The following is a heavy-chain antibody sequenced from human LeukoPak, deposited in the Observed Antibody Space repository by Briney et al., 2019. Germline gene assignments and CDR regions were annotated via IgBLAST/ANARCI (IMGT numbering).Heavy chain of an antibody. Sequence: PSETLSLTCTVSGGSISSYYWSWIRQPPGKGLEWIGYVYYSGSTNYNPSLKSRVTISVDTSKNQFSLKLSSVTATDTAVYYCARGSSWYSSWFDPWGQGTLVTVSS. CDR3: ARGSSWYSSWFDP. CDR1: GGSISSYY. D-gene: IGHD6-13*01. V-gene: IGHV4-59*08. J-gene: IGHJ5*02. CDR2: VYYSGST.